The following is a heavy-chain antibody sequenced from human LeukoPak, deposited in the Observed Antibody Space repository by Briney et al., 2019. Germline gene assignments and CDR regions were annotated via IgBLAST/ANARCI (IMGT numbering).Heavy chain of an antibody. CDR3: ASEYCSSTSCLIGGFDY. Sequence: SVKVSCKASGGTFSSYAISWVRQAPGQGLEWMGAIIPIFGTANYAQKFQGRVTITTDKSTSTAYMELSSLRSEDTAVYYCASEYCSSTSCLIGGFDYWGQGTLVTVSS. J-gene: IGHJ4*02. D-gene: IGHD2-2*01. V-gene: IGHV1-69*05. CDR2: IIPIFGTA. CDR1: GGTFSSYA.